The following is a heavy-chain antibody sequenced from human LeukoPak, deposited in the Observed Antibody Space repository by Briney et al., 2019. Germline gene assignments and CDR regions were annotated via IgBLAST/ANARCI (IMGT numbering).Heavy chain of an antibody. CDR3: TRGDSGGLH. D-gene: IGHD4-23*01. CDR1: GFTFSSYW. Sequence: GSLRLSCAGSGFTFSSYWMHWVRQAPGKGLVWVSRINIDGTGTTYADSVKGRFTISRDNAKNTLYLEVNSLRAEDTAVYFCTRGDSGGLHWGQGTLVTVSS. V-gene: IGHV3-74*01. J-gene: IGHJ4*02. CDR2: INIDGTGT.